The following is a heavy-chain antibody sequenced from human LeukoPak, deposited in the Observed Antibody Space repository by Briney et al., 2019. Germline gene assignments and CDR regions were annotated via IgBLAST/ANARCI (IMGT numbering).Heavy chain of an antibody. CDR2: ISGSGGST. D-gene: IGHD2-8*02. V-gene: IGHV3-23*01. CDR1: GFTLSSYA. J-gene: IGHJ6*02. Sequence: PGGSLRLSCAASGFTLSSYAMSWVRQAPGKGLEWVSAISGSGGSTYYADSVKGRFTISRDNSKNTLDLQMNSLGGEDTAVYYCAKDAKYCTGASCQNLFYGMDAWGQGTTVTVSS. CDR3: AKDAKYCTGASCQNLFYGMDA.